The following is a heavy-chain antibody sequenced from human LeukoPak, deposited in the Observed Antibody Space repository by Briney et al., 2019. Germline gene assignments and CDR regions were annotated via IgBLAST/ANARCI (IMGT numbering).Heavy chain of an antibody. CDR3: VRESSGWDLNFFDN. CDR1: GGSFSAYY. CDR2: INHSGST. V-gene: IGHV4-34*01. D-gene: IGHD6-19*01. Sequence: SETLSLTCAVYGGSFSAYYWSWIRQPPGKGLEWIGEINHSGSTNYNPSLKSRVTLSEDTSTNQFFLKVISVTTADTAVYYCVRESSGWDLNFFDNWGQGTLVTVS. J-gene: IGHJ4*02.